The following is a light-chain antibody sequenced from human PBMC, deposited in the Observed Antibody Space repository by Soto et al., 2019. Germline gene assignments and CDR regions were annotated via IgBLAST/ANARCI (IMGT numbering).Light chain of an antibody. V-gene: IGLV2-8*01. J-gene: IGLJ3*02. CDR1: SSDVGGYNS. Sequence: QLVLTQPPSASGSPGQSVTISCTGTSSDVGGYNSVSWYQHHPGKAPKLIIYEVTKRPSGVPDRFSGSKSGNTASLTVSGLLAEDEADYYCSSHAGIINVVFGGGTKLTVL. CDR2: EVT. CDR3: SSHAGIINVV.